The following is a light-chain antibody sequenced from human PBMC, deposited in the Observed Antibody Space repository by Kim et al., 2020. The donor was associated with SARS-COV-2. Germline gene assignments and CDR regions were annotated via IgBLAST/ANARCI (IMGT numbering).Light chain of an antibody. Sequence: DIQLTQSPSFLSASVGDRVNITCRASQVISSYFAWYQLKPGRAPKLLIYASSTLQSGVPSRFSGSGSGTEFTLTISSLQPADLATYYCQQLNSSPLTFGGETKVDIK. J-gene: IGKJ4*01. V-gene: IGKV1-9*01. CDR2: ASS. CDR1: QVISSY. CDR3: QQLNSSPLT.